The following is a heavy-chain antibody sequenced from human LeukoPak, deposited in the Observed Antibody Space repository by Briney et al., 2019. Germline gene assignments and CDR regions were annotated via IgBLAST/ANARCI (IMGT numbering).Heavy chain of an antibody. V-gene: IGHV4-39*01. J-gene: IGHJ4*02. CDR3: ARQVVATSEDYFDL. CDR1: GGSISSISHY. D-gene: IGHD2-15*01. Sequence: SEILSLTCTVSGGSISSISHYWGWIRQPPGKGLEWIGSIYYSGSTYSNPSLKSRVTISIDMSKNQFSLNLNSVTAADTAVYYCARQVVATSEDYFDLWGQGTLVTVSS. CDR2: IYYSGST.